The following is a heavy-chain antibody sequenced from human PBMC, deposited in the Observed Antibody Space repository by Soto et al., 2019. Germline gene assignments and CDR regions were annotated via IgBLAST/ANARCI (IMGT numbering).Heavy chain of an antibody. CDR1: GYTFSRHW. Sequence: EVQLVESGGGLVQPGGSLRLSCVASGYTFSRHWIHWVRQAPGQGLEGVSRINPEGTFTTYADSVRGRFTISRDNAKNTLYLEMNSLRAEDTAVYHCARPRSMSSSGFDIWGQGTMVTVSS. J-gene: IGHJ3*02. V-gene: IGHV3-74*03. D-gene: IGHD6-6*01. CDR3: ARPRSMSSSGFDI. CDR2: INPEGTFT.